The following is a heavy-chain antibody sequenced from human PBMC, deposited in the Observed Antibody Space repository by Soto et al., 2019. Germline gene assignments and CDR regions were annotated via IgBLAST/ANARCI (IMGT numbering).Heavy chain of an antibody. D-gene: IGHD3-22*01. CDR2: ISSSSSTI. CDR3: ARAPNYYESSGYFQY. J-gene: IGHJ4*02. CDR1: GFTFSSYS. V-gene: IGHV3-48*02. Sequence: GSLRLSCAASGFTFSSYSMNWVRQAPGKGLEWVSYISSSSSTIYYADSVKGRFTISRDNAKNSLYLQMNSLRDEDTAVYYCARAPNYYESSGYFQYSGQRTLVTGSS.